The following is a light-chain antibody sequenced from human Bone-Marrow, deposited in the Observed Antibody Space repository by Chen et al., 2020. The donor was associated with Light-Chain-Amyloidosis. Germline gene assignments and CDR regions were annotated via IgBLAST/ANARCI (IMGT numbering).Light chain of an antibody. Sequence: SHVLTQPPSVPVSPGPTARITCSGDDLPTKNAYWSQQKPGQAPVLVIHRDTERPSGISERFSGSSSGTTATLTISGVQAEDDADYHCQSADSSGTYEVIFGGGTKLTVL. CDR2: RDT. V-gene: IGLV3-25*03. CDR3: QSADSSGTYEVI. CDR1: DLPTKN. J-gene: IGLJ2*01.